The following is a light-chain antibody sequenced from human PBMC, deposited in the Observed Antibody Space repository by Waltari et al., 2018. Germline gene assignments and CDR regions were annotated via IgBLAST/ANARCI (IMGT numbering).Light chain of an antibody. CDR3: QQFYSSLYT. Sequence: DIVMTQSPDSLAVSLGERATLNCQSSQSVLYSPNNKNYLAWYQQKPGQPPKLLIYWASTRESGVPDRFSGSGSGTDFTLTISSLQAEDVAVYYCQQFYSSLYTFGQGTKLEIK. V-gene: IGKV4-1*01. J-gene: IGKJ2*01. CDR1: QSVLYSPNNKNY. CDR2: WAS.